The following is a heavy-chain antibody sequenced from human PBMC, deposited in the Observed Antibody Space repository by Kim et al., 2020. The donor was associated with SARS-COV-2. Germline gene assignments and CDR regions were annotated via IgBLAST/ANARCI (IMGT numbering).Heavy chain of an antibody. Sequence: GGSLRLSCAASGFTFRNCLMRWARQTPGKGLEWVASISATGVTTSYADSVKGRFTISRDNSKNTLFLQMNSLRAEDTAIYYCAKGPSGAETDSWGQGTLVTVSS. CDR3: AKGPSGAETDS. CDR2: ISATGVTT. CDR1: GFTFRNCL. V-gene: IGHV3-23*01. J-gene: IGHJ5*01. D-gene: IGHD3-10*01.